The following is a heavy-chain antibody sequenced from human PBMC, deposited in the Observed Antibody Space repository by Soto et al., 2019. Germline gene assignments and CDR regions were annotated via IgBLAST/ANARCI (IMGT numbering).Heavy chain of an antibody. J-gene: IGHJ5*02. Sequence: QVQLVQSGAEVKKPGASVKVSCKASGYTFTGYYMHWVRQAPGQGLEWMGWINPNSGGTNYAQKFQGWVTMTRDTSISTAYMELSRLRSDDTAVYYCARDRTRIAARRRDIWFDPWGQGTLVTVSS. D-gene: IGHD6-6*01. V-gene: IGHV1-2*04. CDR1: GYTFTGYY. CDR2: INPNSGGT. CDR3: ARDRTRIAARRRDIWFDP.